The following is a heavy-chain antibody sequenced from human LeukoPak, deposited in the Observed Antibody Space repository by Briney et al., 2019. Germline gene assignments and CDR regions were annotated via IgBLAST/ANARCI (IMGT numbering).Heavy chain of an antibody. Sequence: GGSLRLSCAASGFTFSSYGMHWVRQAPGKGLEWVAVISYDGSNKYYADSVKGRFTISRDNSKNTLYLQMNSLRAEDTAVYYCAKDSHGSGSPFDYWGQGTLVTVSS. J-gene: IGHJ4*02. CDR2: ISYDGSNK. V-gene: IGHV3-30*18. CDR3: AKDSHGSGSPFDY. CDR1: GFTFSSYG. D-gene: IGHD3-10*01.